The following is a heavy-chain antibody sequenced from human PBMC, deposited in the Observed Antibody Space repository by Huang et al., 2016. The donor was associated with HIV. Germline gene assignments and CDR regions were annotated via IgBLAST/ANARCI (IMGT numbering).Heavy chain of an antibody. CDR3: ARDTTTVAGLDF. Sequence: QVQLVESGGGVVQPGRSLRLSCAVSGFTFRDHPMHWVRQAPGKGLDWLAVIFFDGRNKFYADFVRGRFTISRDNSKNILYLQLNSLTPADTSIYYCARDTTTVAGLDFWGQGALVTVSS. V-gene: IGHV3-30*14. J-gene: IGHJ4*02. CDR1: GFTFRDHP. D-gene: IGHD6-19*01. CDR2: IFFDGRNK.